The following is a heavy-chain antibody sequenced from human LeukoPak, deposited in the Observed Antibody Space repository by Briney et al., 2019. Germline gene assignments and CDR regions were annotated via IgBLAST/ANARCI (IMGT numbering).Heavy chain of an antibody. V-gene: IGHV4-31*03. CDR2: IYYSGST. J-gene: IGHJ4*02. CDR3: AREEFLIAEVVSVVFDY. Sequence: PSETLSLTCTVSGGSISSGGYYWSWIRQHPGKGLEWIGYIYYSGSTYYNPSLKSRVTISVDTSKNQFSLKMSSVTAADTAVYYCAREEFLIAEVVSVVFDYWGQGTLVTVSS. CDR1: GGSISSGGYY. D-gene: IGHD6-13*01.